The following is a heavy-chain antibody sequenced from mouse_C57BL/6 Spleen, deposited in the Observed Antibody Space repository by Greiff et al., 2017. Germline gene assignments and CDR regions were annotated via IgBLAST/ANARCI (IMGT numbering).Heavy chain of an antibody. V-gene: IGHV14-4*01. CDR1: GFNIKDDY. J-gene: IGHJ2*01. Sequence: VQLQQSGAELVRPGASVKLSCTASGFNIKDDYMHWVKQRPEQGLEWIGWIDPENGATEYASKFQGKATITADTSSNTAYLQLSSLTSEDTAVYYCTTELRLHFDYWGQGTTLTVSS. D-gene: IGHD3-2*02. CDR2: IDPENGAT. CDR3: TTELRLHFDY.